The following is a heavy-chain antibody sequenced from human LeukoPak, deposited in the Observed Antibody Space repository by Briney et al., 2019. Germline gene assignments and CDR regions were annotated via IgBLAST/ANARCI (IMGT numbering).Heavy chain of an antibody. D-gene: IGHD2-15*01. V-gene: IGHV4-39*01. J-gene: IGHJ4*02. Sequence: PSETLSLTCTVSGGSISSSNYYWGWIRQPPGKGLEWIGNIYYSGSTYYNPSFKSRLTISVDTSKNQFSLKLSSVTAADTAVYYCARVICSGGSCRFDYWGQGTLVTVSS. CDR1: GGSISSSNYY. CDR3: ARVICSGGSCRFDY. CDR2: IYYSGST.